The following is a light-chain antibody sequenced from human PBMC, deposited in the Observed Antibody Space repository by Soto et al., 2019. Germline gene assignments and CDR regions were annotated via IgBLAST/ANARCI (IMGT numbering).Light chain of an antibody. CDR3: QQFHHWAST. V-gene: IGKV3-15*01. J-gene: IGKJ2*01. CDR1: QSVSSN. Sequence: EIVMTQSPATLSVSPGERATLSCRASQSVSSNLAWFQQRPGQAPRLLIYGASTRASGFPARFSGSGSGTDFTLTISSLQSEDVAVYYCQQFHHWASTFGPGSKLEIK. CDR2: GAS.